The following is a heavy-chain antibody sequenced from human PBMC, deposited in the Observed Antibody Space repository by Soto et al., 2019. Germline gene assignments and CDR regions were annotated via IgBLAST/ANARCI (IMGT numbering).Heavy chain of an antibody. Sequence: GESLKISCKGSGYSFTSYWIGWVRQMPGKGLEWMGIIYPGDSDTRYSPSFQGQVTISADKSISTAYLQWSSLKASDTAMYYCARRPRPGYYYGSGIAMGAFDIWGQGTMVTVSS. CDR2: IYPGDSDT. CDR1: GYSFTSYW. D-gene: IGHD3-10*01. J-gene: IGHJ3*02. V-gene: IGHV5-51*01. CDR3: ARRPRPGYYYGSGIAMGAFDI.